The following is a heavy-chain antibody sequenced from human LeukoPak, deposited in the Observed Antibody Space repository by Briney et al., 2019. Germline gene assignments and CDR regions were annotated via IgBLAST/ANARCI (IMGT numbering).Heavy chain of an antibody. V-gene: IGHV3-30-3*01. Sequence: GRSLRLSCAASGFTFSNYAIYWVRQAPGKGLEWVAVISYDGSNKYYADSVKGRFTISRDNSKNALYLQMNSLRAEDTAVYYCARARVDIAMFTWLNWYFDLWGRGTLVTVSS. CDR2: ISYDGSNK. D-gene: IGHD5-18*01. J-gene: IGHJ2*01. CDR1: GFTFSNYA. CDR3: ARARVDIAMFTWLNWYFDL.